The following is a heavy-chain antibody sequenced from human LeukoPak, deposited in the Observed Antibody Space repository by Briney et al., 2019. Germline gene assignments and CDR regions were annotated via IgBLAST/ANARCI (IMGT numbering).Heavy chain of an antibody. J-gene: IGHJ4*02. CDR1: GYTFTHRY. D-gene: IGHD3-22*01. CDR3: ARDDFYDVSGFDS. Sequence: ASVKVSCKASGYTFTHRYVHWVRQAPGQGLEWIGWINPNSGGTKYAQNFQGRVSMNRDTSITTAYMELSRLRSDDTAVYYCARDDFYDVSGFDSWGQGTRVTVSS. V-gene: IGHV1-2*02. CDR2: INPNSGGT.